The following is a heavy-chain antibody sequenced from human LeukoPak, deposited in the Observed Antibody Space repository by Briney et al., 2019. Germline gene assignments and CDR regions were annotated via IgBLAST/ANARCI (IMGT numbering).Heavy chain of an antibody. CDR2: IRYDGSNK. J-gene: IGHJ4*02. V-gene: IGHV3-30*02. D-gene: IGHD3-3*01. Sequence: GGSLRLSCAASGFTFSSYGMHWDRQAPGKGLEWVAFIRYDGSNKYYADSVKGRFTISRDNSKNTLYLQMNSLRAEDTAVYYCSRRSDFWSGYHYYFDYWGQGTLVTVSS. CDR1: GFTFSSYG. CDR3: SRRSDFWSGYHYYFDY.